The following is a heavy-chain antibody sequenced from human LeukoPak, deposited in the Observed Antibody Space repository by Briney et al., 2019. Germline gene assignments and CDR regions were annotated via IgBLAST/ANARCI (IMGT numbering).Heavy chain of an antibody. CDR2: IYYSGST. V-gene: IGHV4-39*07. CDR1: GGSISSSRYY. CDR3: ARGNRIPLYDFWSGYSGPFDY. J-gene: IGHJ4*02. D-gene: IGHD3-3*01. Sequence: SETLSLTCTVSGGSISSSRYYWGWIRQPPGKGLEWIGSIYYSGSTYDNPSLKSRVTISVDTSKNQFSLKLSSVTAADTAVYYCARGNRIPLYDFWSGYSGPFDYWGQGTLVTVSS.